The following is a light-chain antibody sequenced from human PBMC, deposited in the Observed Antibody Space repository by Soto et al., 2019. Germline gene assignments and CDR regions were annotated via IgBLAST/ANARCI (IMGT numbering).Light chain of an antibody. CDR3: QQYNNRPPWT. CDR2: GAS. Sequence: EVLLTQSPGTLSLSPVARDTLSCRSSQSVSSSYLAWYQQKPGQAPRLLIYGASSRATGIPDRFSGSGSGTEFSLTITSLQSEDFALYYCQQYNNRPPWTFGQGTKVDIK. CDR1: QSVSSSY. V-gene: IGKV3-20*01. J-gene: IGKJ1*01.